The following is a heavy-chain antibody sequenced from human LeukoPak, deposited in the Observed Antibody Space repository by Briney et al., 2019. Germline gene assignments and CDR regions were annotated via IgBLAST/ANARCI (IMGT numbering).Heavy chain of an antibody. D-gene: IGHD6-19*01. CDR1: GFTVTNDY. Sequence: PGGSLRLSCVASGFTVTNDYMNWVRQAPGKGLEWVANIKQDGSEKYYVDSVKGRFTISRDNAESSLYLQMNSLRVEDTAVYYCVRNLAVAGTCFDSWGQGTLVTVSS. CDR2: IKQDGSEK. J-gene: IGHJ4*02. CDR3: VRNLAVAGTCFDS. V-gene: IGHV3-7*03.